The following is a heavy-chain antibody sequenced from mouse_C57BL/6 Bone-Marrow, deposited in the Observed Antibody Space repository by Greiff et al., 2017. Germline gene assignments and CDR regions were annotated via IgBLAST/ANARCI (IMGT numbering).Heavy chain of an antibody. CDR2: IDPSDSYT. J-gene: IGHJ3*01. V-gene: IGHV1-50*01. CDR1: GYTFTSYW. CDR3: ARSYRGFAY. D-gene: IGHD6-5*01. Sequence: QAQLQQSGAELVKPGASVKLSCKASGYTFTSYWMQWVKQRPGQGLEWIGEIDPSDSYTNYNQKFKGKATLTVATSSSTAYMQLSSLTSEDSAVYYCARSYRGFAYWGQGTLVTVSA.